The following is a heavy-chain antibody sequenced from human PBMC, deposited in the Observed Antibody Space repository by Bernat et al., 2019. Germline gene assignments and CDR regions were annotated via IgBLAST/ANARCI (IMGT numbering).Heavy chain of an antibody. J-gene: IGHJ5*02. V-gene: IGHV4-59*01. Sequence: QLKLQESGPELVKPSETLSLTCNVSGGSIRNSYWSWLRQPPGKALQYLGYVYYTGTTDVNPSLKSRVTMSVDTSKKQISLNLSSVTAADTAIYYCARVRAFNDINWFDPWGPGTLVTVS. CDR3: ARVRAFNDINWFDP. D-gene: IGHD3-22*01. CDR2: VYYTGTT. CDR1: GGSIRNSY.